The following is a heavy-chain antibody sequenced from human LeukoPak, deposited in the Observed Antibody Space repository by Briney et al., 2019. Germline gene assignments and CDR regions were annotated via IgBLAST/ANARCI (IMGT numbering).Heavy chain of an antibody. V-gene: IGHV4-4*07. CDR2: LYTSGST. CDR1: GGSMCSYY. CDR3: ARDGGVVVPAAPAVFDI. Sequence: SETLSLTCTVSGGSMCSYYWRWIRQPAGKGLEWSGRLYTSGSTNYNPSLKSRVSMSADMSKNQFSLKLSSVTAADTAVYYCARDGGVVVPAAPAVFDIWGQGTRVTVSS. D-gene: IGHD2-2*01. J-gene: IGHJ3*02.